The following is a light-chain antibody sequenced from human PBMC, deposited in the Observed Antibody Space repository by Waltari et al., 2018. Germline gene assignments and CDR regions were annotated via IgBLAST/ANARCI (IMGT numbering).Light chain of an antibody. CDR1: QSISSW. CDR3: QQYNNNPT. Sequence: DIQLTQSPSALSASVGDRVTITCRASQSISSWLDWYQEKPGKAPKLLIYDASTLESGVPSRFSGSGSGTEFTLTVSSLQPDDFATYYCQQYNNNPTFGGGTKVE. CDR2: DAS. V-gene: IGKV1-5*01. J-gene: IGKJ4*01.